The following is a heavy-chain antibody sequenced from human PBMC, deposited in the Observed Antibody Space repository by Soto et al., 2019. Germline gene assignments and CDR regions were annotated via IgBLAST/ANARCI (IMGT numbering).Heavy chain of an antibody. J-gene: IGHJ6*02. V-gene: IGHV3-33*01. D-gene: IGHD2-21*01. CDR3: ARGLDEETISYYYGMDV. CDR2: IWYDGSNK. CDR1: GFTFSSYG. Sequence: QVQLVESGGGVVQPGRSLRLSCAASGFTFSSYGMHWVRQAPGKGLEWVAVIWYDGSNKYYADSVKGRFTISRDNSKNTLYLQMNSLRAEDTAVYYCARGLDEETISYYYGMDVWGQGTTVTVSS.